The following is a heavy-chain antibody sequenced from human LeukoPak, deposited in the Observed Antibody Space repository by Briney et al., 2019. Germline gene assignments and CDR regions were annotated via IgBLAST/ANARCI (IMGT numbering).Heavy chain of an antibody. J-gene: IGHJ4*02. V-gene: IGHV4-34*01. CDR2: INYSETT. D-gene: IGHD2-8*01. Sequence: PGGSLRLSCAASGFTFDDYGMSWVRQAPGKGLEWIGEINYSETTNYNPSLKSRLTISVDTSKNQFSLKLSSVTAADTAVYYCARVNPLGYCTNGVCPGGGVPFDYWGQGNLVTVSS. CDR3: ARVNPLGYCTNGVCPGGGVPFDY. CDR1: GFTFDDYG.